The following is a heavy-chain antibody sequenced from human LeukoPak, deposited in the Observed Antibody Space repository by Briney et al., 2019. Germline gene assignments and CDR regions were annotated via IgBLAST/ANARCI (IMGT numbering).Heavy chain of an antibody. CDR2: IYYSGST. CDR1: GGSISSGDYY. Sequence: PSETLSLTCTVSGGSISSGDYYWSWIRQPPGKGLEWIGYIYYSGSTYYNPSLKSRVTISVDTSKNQFSLKLSSVTAADTAVYYCARDSSDFWGGYPLGGAFDIWGQGTMVTVSS. J-gene: IGHJ3*02. V-gene: IGHV4-30-4*08. D-gene: IGHD3-3*01. CDR3: ARDSSDFWGGYPLGGAFDI.